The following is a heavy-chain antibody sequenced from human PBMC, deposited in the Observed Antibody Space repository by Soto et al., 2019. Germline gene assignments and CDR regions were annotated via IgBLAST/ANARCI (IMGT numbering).Heavy chain of an antibody. J-gene: IGHJ5*02. CDR2: IIPLSGTP. CDR1: GGTFSNYA. V-gene: IGHV1-69*06. CDR3: TRGIQLWS. D-gene: IGHD5-18*01. Sequence: QVQLVQSGAEVKKPGSSVKVSCKASGGTFSNYALTWVRQAPGQGLEWMGGIIPLSGTPNYAQKCQGRVTITADKSPTTVYMELSGLRSEDTAVYYCTRGIQLWSWGQGTLVTVSS.